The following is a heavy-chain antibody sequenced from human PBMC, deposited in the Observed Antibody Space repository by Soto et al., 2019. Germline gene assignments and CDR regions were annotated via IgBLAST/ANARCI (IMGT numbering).Heavy chain of an antibody. CDR3: ARRASSSWYFDY. CDR2: IYYSGST. Sequence: SETLSLTCTVSGGSISSSSYYWGWIRQPPGKGLEWIGSIYYSGSTYYNPSLKSRVTISVDTSKNQFSLKLSSVTAADTAVYYCARRASSSWYFDYWGQGTLVTVSS. CDR1: GGSISSSSYY. J-gene: IGHJ4*02. D-gene: IGHD6-13*01. V-gene: IGHV4-39*01.